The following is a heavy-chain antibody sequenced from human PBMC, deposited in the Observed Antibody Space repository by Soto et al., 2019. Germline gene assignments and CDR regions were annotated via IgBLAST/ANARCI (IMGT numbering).Heavy chain of an antibody. CDR2: IIPIFGTA. Sequence: SVKVSCKASGGTFSSYATSWVRQAPGQGLEWMGGIIPIFGTANYAQKFQGRVTITADESTSTAYMELSSLRSEDTAVYYCARDPFGRAPGVWFDPWGQGTLVTVSS. CDR1: GGTFSSYA. J-gene: IGHJ5*02. D-gene: IGHD3-16*01. V-gene: IGHV1-69*13. CDR3: ARDPFGRAPGVWFDP.